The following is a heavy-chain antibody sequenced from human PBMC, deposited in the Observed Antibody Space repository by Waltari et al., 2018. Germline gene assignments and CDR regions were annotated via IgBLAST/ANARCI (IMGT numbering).Heavy chain of an antibody. Sequence: QVQLQESGPGLVKPSETLSLTCTVSGGSISSYYWSWIRQPPGKGLEGIGYIYYSGSTNYNPSLKSRVTISVDTSKNQFSLKLSSVTAADTAVYYCASVGYCSGGSCYGGDLGYWGQGTLVTVSS. J-gene: IGHJ4*02. CDR2: IYYSGST. V-gene: IGHV4-59*01. D-gene: IGHD2-15*01. CDR1: GGSISSYY. CDR3: ASVGYCSGGSCYGGDLGY.